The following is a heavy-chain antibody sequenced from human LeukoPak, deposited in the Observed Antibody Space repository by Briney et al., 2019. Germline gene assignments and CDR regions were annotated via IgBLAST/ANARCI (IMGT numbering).Heavy chain of an antibody. J-gene: IGHJ6*03. CDR3: ARGCNDYDSSGYGPNYYYYYMDV. V-gene: IGHV3-20*04. D-gene: IGHD3-22*01. CDR2: INWNGGST. CDR1: GFTFDDYG. Sequence: GGSLRLSCAASGFTFDDYGMSWVRQAPGKGLEWVSCINWNGGSTGYADSVKGRFTISRDNAKSSLYLQMNSLRAEDTALYYCARGCNDYDSSGYGPNYYYYYMDVWGKGTTVTVSS.